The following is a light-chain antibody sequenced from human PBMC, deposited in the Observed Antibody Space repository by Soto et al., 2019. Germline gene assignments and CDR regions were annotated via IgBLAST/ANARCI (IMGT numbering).Light chain of an antibody. CDR3: QQSYSTPPYT. Sequence: DIQMTQSPSSLSASVGDTVTITCRASQSISSYLNWYQHKPGKAPKLLIYAASSLQSGVPSRFSGSGSGTDFTLTISSLQPEDFATYYCQQSYSTPPYTFGQGTRLEIK. J-gene: IGKJ5*01. CDR2: AAS. V-gene: IGKV1-39*01. CDR1: QSISSY.